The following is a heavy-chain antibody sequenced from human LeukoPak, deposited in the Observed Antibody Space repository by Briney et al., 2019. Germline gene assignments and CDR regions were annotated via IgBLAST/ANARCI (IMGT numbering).Heavy chain of an antibody. V-gene: IGHV3-23*01. J-gene: IGHJ4*02. CDR1: GFKFSNYA. CDR3: AKLSDKYCSGGSCYLDY. Sequence: GGSLRLSCAASGFKFSNYAMSWVRQAPGRGLEWVSGIVNSGSRTYYADSVQGRFTISRDNSQNTLYLQMNSLRAEDTALYYCAKLSDKYCSGGSCYLDYWGQGALVTVSS. D-gene: IGHD2-15*01. CDR2: IVNSGSRT.